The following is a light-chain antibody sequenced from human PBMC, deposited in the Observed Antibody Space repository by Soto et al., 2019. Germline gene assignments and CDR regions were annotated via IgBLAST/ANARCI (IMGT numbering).Light chain of an antibody. CDR1: QGIRND. J-gene: IGKJ4*01. CDR3: LHHNGYPLT. Sequence: DIQGTQSASSLSASVRDRVTITCRASQGIRNDLGWYQQKPGKAPKRLIYAASSLQSGVPSRFSGSGSGTEFTLTLSSLQPEDFAPCYCLHHNGYPLTFGGGTKVDIK. V-gene: IGKV1-17*01. CDR2: AAS.